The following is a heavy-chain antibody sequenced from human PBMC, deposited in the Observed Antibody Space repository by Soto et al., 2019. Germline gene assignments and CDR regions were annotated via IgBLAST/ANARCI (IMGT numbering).Heavy chain of an antibody. J-gene: IGHJ4*02. CDR1: GYTFTSYG. CDR3: ARDQINFYSGRYFDY. V-gene: IGHV1-18*01. Sequence: ASVKVSCKASGYTFTSYGISWVRQAPGQGLEWMGWISGYNGNTNYAQKLQGRVTMNTDTSTSTAYMELRRLRSDDTAVYYCARDQINFYSGRYFDYWGQGTLVTVSS. CDR2: ISGYNGNT. D-gene: IGHD1-26*01.